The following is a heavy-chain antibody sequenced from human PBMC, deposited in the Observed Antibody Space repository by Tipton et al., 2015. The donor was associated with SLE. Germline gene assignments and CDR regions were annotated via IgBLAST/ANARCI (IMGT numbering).Heavy chain of an antibody. CDR1: GYTFTSYY. CDR2: INPSGGST. V-gene: IGHV1-46*01. D-gene: IGHD1-1*01. J-gene: IGHJ4*02. CDR3: ARDLDAHAYFDY. Sequence: QLVQSGAEVKKPGASVKVSCKASGYTFTSYYMHWVRQAPGQGLEWMGIINPSGGSTSYVQKFQGRVTMTRDTSTSTVYMELRSLRSDDTAVYYCARDLDAHAYFDYWGQGTLVTVSS.